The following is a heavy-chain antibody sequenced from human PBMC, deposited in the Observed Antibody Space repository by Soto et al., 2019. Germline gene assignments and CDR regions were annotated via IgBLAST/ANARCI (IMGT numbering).Heavy chain of an antibody. D-gene: IGHD3-22*01. J-gene: IGHJ4*02. Sequence: PSETLSLTCAVYGGSFSGYYLSWIRQPPEKGLEWIGEINHSGSTNYNPSLKSRVTISVDTSKNQFSLKLSSVTAADTAVYYCARRYYDSSGYLYYFDYWGQGTLVTVSS. CDR3: ARRYYDSSGYLYYFDY. CDR1: GGSFSGYY. V-gene: IGHV4-34*01. CDR2: INHSGST.